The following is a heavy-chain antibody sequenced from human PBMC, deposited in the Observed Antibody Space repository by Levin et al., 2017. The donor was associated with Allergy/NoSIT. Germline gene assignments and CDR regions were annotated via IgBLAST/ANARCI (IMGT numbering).Heavy chain of an antibody. V-gene: IGHV1-58*01. J-gene: IGHJ6*02. Sequence: SVKVSCKASGFTFTSSAVQWVRQARGQRLEWIGWIVVGCGNTNYAQKFQERVTITRDMSTSTAYMELSSLRSEDTAVYYCAAERAHTAMVYYYYGMDVWGQGTTVTVSS. CDR3: AAERAHTAMVYYYYGMDV. D-gene: IGHD5-18*01. CDR2: IVVGCGNT. CDR1: GFTFTSSA.